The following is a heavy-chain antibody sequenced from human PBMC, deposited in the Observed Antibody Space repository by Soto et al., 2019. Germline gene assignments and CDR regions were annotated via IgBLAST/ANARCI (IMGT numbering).Heavy chain of an antibody. V-gene: IGHV4-59*01. Sequence: PSETLSLTCTVSGGSISSYYWSWIRQPPGKGLEWIGYIYYSGSTNYNPSLKSRVTISVDTSKNQFSLKLSSVTAADTAVYYCARWGKAAGNSNNYGMDVWGQGTTVTVS. CDR2: IYYSGST. CDR1: GGSISSYY. CDR3: ARWGKAAGNSNNYGMDV. D-gene: IGHD6-13*01. J-gene: IGHJ6*02.